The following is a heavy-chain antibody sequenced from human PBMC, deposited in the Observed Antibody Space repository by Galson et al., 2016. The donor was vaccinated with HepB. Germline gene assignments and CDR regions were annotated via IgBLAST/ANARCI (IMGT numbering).Heavy chain of an antibody. CDR3: ARMRYSRGWPDGFDI. V-gene: IGHV3-48*01. D-gene: IGHD6-19*01. Sequence: SLRLSCAVSGFSFSSYSMNWVRQAPGRGLEWVSYISRTSQTIYYADSVKGRFTISRDNAKNSLYLQMTSLRAEDTAVYYSARMRYSRGWPDGFDIWGQGTMVTVSS. CDR2: ISRTSQTI. J-gene: IGHJ3*02. CDR1: GFSFSSYS.